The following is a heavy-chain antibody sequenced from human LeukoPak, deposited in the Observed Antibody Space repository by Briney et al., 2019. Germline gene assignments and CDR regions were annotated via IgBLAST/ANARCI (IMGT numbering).Heavy chain of an antibody. CDR2: SSHDGSDK. J-gene: IGHJ5*02. V-gene: IGHV3-30-3*01. CDR1: EFRLTDYA. CDR3: AREGGYDSGYFADYLDP. D-gene: IGHD3-22*01. Sequence: GGSLRLSCVASEFRLTDYALHWVRQAPGKGLEWVAVSSHDGSDKKVADAVKGRFTISGDNSKNMVYLQMSSLTTEDTAMYYCAREGGYDSGYFADYLDPWGQGTLVIVSS.